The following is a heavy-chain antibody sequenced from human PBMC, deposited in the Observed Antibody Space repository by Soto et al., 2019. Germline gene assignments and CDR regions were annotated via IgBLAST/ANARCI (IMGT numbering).Heavy chain of an antibody. CDR3: AKVVKPRVVIEYFDY. V-gene: IGHV3-23*01. J-gene: IGHJ4*02. D-gene: IGHD3-3*01. CDR1: GFSFVNYG. Sequence: EVQLLESGGGLVQPGGSVRLSCGTSGFSFVNYGMGWVRQAPGKGLEWVSGISSSGGRTYFADSVRGRFTISRDNSKNTMYLQMDSLRVEDTAVYYCAKVVKPRVVIEYFDYWGQGSLVTVSS. CDR2: ISSSGGRT.